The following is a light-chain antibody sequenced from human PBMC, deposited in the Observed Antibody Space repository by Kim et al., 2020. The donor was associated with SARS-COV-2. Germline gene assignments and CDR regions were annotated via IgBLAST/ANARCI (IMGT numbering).Light chain of an antibody. J-gene: IGKJ1*01. CDR3: LQHHSYPWT. Sequence: DIQMTQSPSSLSASVGDTVTITCRASQGIRHDLGWYQQKPGKAPKRLIFAASGLQSGVPSRFSGSGSGTEFTLTISSLQPEDCATYYCLQHHSYPWTFGQGTKVEIK. V-gene: IGKV1-17*01. CDR2: AAS. CDR1: QGIRHD.